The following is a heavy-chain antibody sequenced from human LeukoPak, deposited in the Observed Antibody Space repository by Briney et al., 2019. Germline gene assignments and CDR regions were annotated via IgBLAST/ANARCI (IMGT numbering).Heavy chain of an antibody. CDR3: ARFHQIGYYYGMDV. Sequence: PGGSLRLSCAASGFTFSSYSMNWVRQAPGKGLEWVSSISSSSSYIHYADSVKGRFTISRDNAKNSLYLQMNSLRAEDTAVYYCARFHQIGYYYGMDVWGQGTTVTVSS. CDR1: GFTFSSYS. CDR2: ISSSSSYI. V-gene: IGHV3-21*01. J-gene: IGHJ6*02.